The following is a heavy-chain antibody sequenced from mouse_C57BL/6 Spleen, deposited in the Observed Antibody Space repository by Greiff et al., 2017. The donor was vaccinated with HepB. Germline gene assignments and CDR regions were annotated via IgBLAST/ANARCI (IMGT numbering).Heavy chain of an antibody. CDR3: VRPDSSGPYYYAMDY. J-gene: IGHJ4*01. Sequence: EVQLVESGGGLVQPKGSLKLSCAASGFSFNTYAMNWVRQAPRKGLEWVARIRSKSNNYATYYADSVKDRFTISRDDSESMLYLQMNNLKTEDTAMYYCVRPDSSGPYYYAMDYWGQGTSVTVSS. D-gene: IGHD3-2*02. CDR2: IRSKSNNYAT. CDR1: GFSFNTYA. V-gene: IGHV10-1*01.